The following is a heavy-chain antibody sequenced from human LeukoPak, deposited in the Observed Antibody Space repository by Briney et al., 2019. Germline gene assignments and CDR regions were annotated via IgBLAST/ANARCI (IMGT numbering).Heavy chain of an antibody. Sequence: GRSLRLSCEASGFIFSTYAIHWVRQTPGKGLEWVAVVSHDGGLKYHADSVKGRFNIARDNSKNTVYLEMNSLRADDTAIYYCARGGIAVAVPFDYWGQGTLVTVSS. J-gene: IGHJ4*02. CDR3: ARGGIAVAVPFDY. CDR1: GFIFSTYA. V-gene: IGHV3-30*04. D-gene: IGHD6-19*01. CDR2: VSHDGGLK.